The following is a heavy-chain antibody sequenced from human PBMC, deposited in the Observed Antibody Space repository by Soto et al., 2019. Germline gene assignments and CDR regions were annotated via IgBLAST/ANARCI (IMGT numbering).Heavy chain of an antibody. Sequence: GGSLRLSCTASGFTFGDYAMSWFRQAPGKGLEWVGFIRSKAYGGTTEYAGSVKGRFTISRDDSKSIAYLQMNSLKTEDTAVYYCTRAPLGLRYFDWPGYMDVWGKGTTVTVSS. CDR1: GFTFGDYA. V-gene: IGHV3-49*03. J-gene: IGHJ6*03. CDR2: IRSKAYGGTT. D-gene: IGHD3-9*01. CDR3: TRAPLGLRYFDWPGYMDV.